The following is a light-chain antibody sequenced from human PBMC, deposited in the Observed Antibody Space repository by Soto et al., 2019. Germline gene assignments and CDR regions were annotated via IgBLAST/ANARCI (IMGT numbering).Light chain of an antibody. CDR1: QSVGSY. CDR3: QQRSKWLYT. V-gene: IGKV3-11*01. Sequence: EIVLTQSPATLSLSPGERATLSCRASQSVGSYLAWYQQKPGQAPRLLIYDASTRATGIPARFSGSGSGTDFTLTISSLEPEDFAVYYCQQRSKWLYTFGQGTKLEIK. J-gene: IGKJ2*01. CDR2: DAS.